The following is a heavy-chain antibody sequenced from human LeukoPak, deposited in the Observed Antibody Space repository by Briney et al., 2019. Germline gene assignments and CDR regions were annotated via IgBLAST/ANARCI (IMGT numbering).Heavy chain of an antibody. Sequence: SQTLSLTCTVSAGSISSSNWSWIRKSADKGLEWIGRIYTTGSTNYNPSLKSRVTMSVDTSKNQFSLRLTSVTAADTAVYYCVRTRYSSDRYFFDYWGQGTLVTVSS. CDR2: IYTTGST. D-gene: IGHD6-19*01. CDR1: AGSISSSN. V-gene: IGHV4-4*07. J-gene: IGHJ4*02. CDR3: VRTRYSSDRYFFDY.